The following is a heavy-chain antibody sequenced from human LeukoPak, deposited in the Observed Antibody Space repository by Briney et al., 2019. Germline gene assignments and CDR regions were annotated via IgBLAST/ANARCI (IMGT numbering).Heavy chain of an antibody. CDR3: AKDSSGWPYYFDY. V-gene: IGHV3-23*01. J-gene: IGHJ4*02. CDR2: ISGSGGST. Sequence: PGGSLRLSCAASGFTFSSYAMSWVRQAPGKGLEWVSAISGSGGSTYYADSVKGRFTISRDNSKNTLYLQMYSLGAEDTAVYYCAKDSSGWPYYFDYWGQGTLVTVSS. D-gene: IGHD6-19*01. CDR1: GFTFSSYA.